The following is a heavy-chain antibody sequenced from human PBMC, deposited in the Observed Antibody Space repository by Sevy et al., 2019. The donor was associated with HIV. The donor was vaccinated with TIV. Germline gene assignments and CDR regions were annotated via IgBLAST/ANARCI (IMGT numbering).Heavy chain of an antibody. CDR3: ARESIATVGDLDY. D-gene: IGHD6-13*01. Sequence: SETLSFTCTVSGGSINNYYWSWIRQPPGKGLQWIGYIYYSGSTNYNPSLKSRVTMSVDTSKNQFSLKLSSVTAADTAIYYCARESIATVGDLDYRGQGTLVTVSS. J-gene: IGHJ4*02. V-gene: IGHV4-59*01. CDR2: IYYSGST. CDR1: GGSINNYY.